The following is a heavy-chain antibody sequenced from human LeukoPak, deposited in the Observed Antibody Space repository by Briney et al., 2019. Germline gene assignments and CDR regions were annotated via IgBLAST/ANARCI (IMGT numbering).Heavy chain of an antibody. Sequence: ASVKVSCKVSGYTLTELSMDWVRKAPGKGHEWMGGFDPEDGETIYAQKFQGRVTMTEDTSTDTAYMELSSLRSEDTAVYCCAGGDRYSSGWYGPIGYWGQGTLVTVSS. CDR1: GYTLTELS. J-gene: IGHJ4*02. CDR3: AGGDRYSSGWYGPIGY. CDR2: FDPEDGET. V-gene: IGHV1-24*01. D-gene: IGHD6-19*01.